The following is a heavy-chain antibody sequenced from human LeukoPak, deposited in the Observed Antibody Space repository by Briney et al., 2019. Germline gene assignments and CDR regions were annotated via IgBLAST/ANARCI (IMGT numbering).Heavy chain of an antibody. CDR2: IYHSGST. CDR3: ARGEGGYDSPFDY. J-gene: IGHJ4*02. D-gene: IGHD5-12*01. CDR1: GGSISSGGYS. V-gene: IGHV4-30-2*01. Sequence: SETLSLTCAVSGGSISSGGYSWSRIRQPPGKGLEWIGYIYHSGSTYYNPSLKSRVTISVDRSKNQSSLKLSSVTAADTAVYYCARGEGGYDSPFDYWGQGTLVTVSS.